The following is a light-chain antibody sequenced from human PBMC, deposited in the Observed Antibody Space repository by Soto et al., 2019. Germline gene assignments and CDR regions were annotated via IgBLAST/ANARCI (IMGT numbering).Light chain of an antibody. CDR2: EGT. V-gene: IGLV2-23*01. CDR1: SSDVGAYNL. J-gene: IGLJ1*01. CDR3: CSYAGSITYV. Sequence: QSVLTQPASVSGSPGQSITISCTGTSSDVGAYNLVSWYQQHPGKAPKVVIYEGTKRPSGVSSRFSGSKSGTTASLTISGLQTEDEADYYCCSYAGSITYVFGTGTKVTVL.